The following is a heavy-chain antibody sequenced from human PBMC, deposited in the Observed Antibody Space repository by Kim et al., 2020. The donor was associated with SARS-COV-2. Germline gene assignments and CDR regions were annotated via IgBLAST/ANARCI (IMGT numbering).Heavy chain of an antibody. D-gene: IGHD1-26*01. Sequence: YNPPHKRRVTISVDTSTNQFSLKLSSVTAADTAVYYCARLGGGSLPFDYWGQGTLVTVSS. V-gene: IGHV4-34*01. CDR3: ARLGGGSLPFDY. J-gene: IGHJ4*02.